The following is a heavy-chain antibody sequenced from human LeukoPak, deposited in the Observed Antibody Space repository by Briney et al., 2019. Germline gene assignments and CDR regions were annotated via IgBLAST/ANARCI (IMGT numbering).Heavy chain of an antibody. CDR2: ISGSGGDT. Sequence: PGGTLRLSCAASGFTFSSYAMSWVRQAPGKGLEWVSAISGSGGDTYYADSVKGRFTISRDNSKNTLYLQMSSLRAEDTAVYYCAKDLGSVVTPPSLDFWGQGTLVTVS. J-gene: IGHJ4*02. CDR3: AKDLGSVVTPPSLDF. V-gene: IGHV3-23*01. CDR1: GFTFSSYA. D-gene: IGHD4-23*01.